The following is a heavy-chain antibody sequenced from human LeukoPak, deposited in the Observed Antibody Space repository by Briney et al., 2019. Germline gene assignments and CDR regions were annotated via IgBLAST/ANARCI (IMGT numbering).Heavy chain of an antibody. Sequence: GGSLRLSCAASGFTFSSYAMSWVRQAPGKGLEWVSAISGSGGSTYYADSVKGRFTISRDNSKNTLYLRMNSLRAEDTAVYYCARKKEFYCSSTSCIIDYWGQGTLVTVSS. V-gene: IGHV3-23*01. CDR1: GFTFSSYA. CDR2: ISGSGGST. D-gene: IGHD2-2*01. J-gene: IGHJ4*02. CDR3: ARKKEFYCSSTSCIIDY.